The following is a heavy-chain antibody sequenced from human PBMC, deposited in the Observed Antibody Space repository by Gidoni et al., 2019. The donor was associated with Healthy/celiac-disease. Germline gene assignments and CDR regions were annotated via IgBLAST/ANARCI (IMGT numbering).Heavy chain of an antibody. J-gene: IGHJ6*03. Sequence: EVQLVESGGGLVQPGGSLRLSCAASGFTFSSYWMHWVRQAPGKGLVWVSRINSDGSSTSYADSVKGRFTISRDNAKNTLYLQMNSLRAEDTAVYYCARDEVAVAEYYYYYYMDVWGKGTTVTVSS. CDR1: GFTFSSYW. V-gene: IGHV3-74*01. CDR3: ARDEVAVAEYYYYYYMDV. D-gene: IGHD6-19*01. CDR2: INSDGSST.